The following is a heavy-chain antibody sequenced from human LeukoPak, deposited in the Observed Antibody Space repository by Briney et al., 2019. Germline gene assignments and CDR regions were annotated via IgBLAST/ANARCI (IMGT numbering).Heavy chain of an antibody. CDR2: INHSGST. Sequence: SETLPLTCAVYGGSFSGYYWSWIRQPPGKGLEWIGEINHSGSTNYNPSLKSRVTISVETSKNQFSLKLSSVTAADTAVYYCARGPAGIHGLHRGWFDPWGQGTLVTVSS. J-gene: IGHJ5*02. CDR1: GGSFSGYY. CDR3: ARGPAGIHGLHRGWFDP. V-gene: IGHV4-34*01. D-gene: IGHD5-24*01.